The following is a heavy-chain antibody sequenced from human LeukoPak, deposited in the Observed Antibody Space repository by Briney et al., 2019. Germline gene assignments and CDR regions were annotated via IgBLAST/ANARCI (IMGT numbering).Heavy chain of an antibody. CDR2: IYYSGST. V-gene: IGHV4-59*08. CDR1: GGSIGGYY. D-gene: IGHD5-18*01. CDR3: ARLEYSYGYFDY. Sequence: SETLSLTCTVSGGSIGGYYWSWIRQPPGKGLEWIGYIYYSGSTNYNPSLKSRVTISVDTSKNQFSLKLSSVTAADTAVYYCARLEYSYGYFDYWGQGTLVTVSS. J-gene: IGHJ4*02.